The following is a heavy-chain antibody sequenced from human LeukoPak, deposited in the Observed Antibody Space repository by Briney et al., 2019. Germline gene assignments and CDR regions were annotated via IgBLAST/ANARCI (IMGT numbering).Heavy chain of an antibody. CDR2: ISSSSSTI. V-gene: IGHV3-48*04. CDR3: AGHSSAYYYYGMDV. D-gene: IGHD3-22*01. CDR1: GFTFSSYS. J-gene: IGHJ6*02. Sequence: GGSLRLSCAASGFTFSSYSMNWVRQAPGKGLEWVSYISSSSSTIYYADSVKGRFTISRDNAKNSLYLQMNSLRAEDTVVYYCAGHSSAYYYYGMDVWGQGTTVTVSS.